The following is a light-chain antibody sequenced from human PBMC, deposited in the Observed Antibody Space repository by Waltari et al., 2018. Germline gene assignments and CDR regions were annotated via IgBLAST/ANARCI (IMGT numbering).Light chain of an antibody. V-gene: IGKV1-33*01. CDR3: QQFDTLPPS. Sequence: DIQMTQSPSSLSASVGDRVTITCQASQDINNFLNWYQQKPGIAPSPLIYDASNLETGVPSRFSGSGSGTHFTLTISSLQTEDSATYYCQQFDTLPPSFGGGTKVEI. CDR2: DAS. CDR1: QDINNF. J-gene: IGKJ4*01.